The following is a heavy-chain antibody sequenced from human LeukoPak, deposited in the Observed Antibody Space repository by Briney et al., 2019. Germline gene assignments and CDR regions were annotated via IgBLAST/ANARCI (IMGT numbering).Heavy chain of an antibody. CDR1: GYTFTDYF. V-gene: IGHV1-2*04. Sequence: ASVKVSCKSSGYTFTDYFLHWVRQAPGQGLEWMGCINLHTGGAHYAQKFQDWVSLTRDTSIDTAFMELNSLRSDATAMYYCARDFLGRTNGGSNYFGMDVWGQGTTVTVSS. CDR3: ARDFLGRTNGGSNYFGMDV. D-gene: IGHD2-8*01. J-gene: IGHJ6*02. CDR2: INLHTGGA.